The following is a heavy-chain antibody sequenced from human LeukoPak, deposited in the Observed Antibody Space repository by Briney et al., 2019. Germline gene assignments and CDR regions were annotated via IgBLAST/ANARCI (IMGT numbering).Heavy chain of an antibody. V-gene: IGHV4-39*07. D-gene: IGHD2-21*02. Sequence: SETLSLTCSVSGGSIITYYWGWIRQPPGKGLEWIGSIYHSGRTYYNPSLKSRVTISVDTSKNQFSLKLSSVTAADTAVYYCASGYCGGACQLGGVDMWGQGTMVTVSS. CDR2: IYHSGRT. J-gene: IGHJ3*02. CDR3: ASGYCGGACQLGGVDM. CDR1: GGSIITYY.